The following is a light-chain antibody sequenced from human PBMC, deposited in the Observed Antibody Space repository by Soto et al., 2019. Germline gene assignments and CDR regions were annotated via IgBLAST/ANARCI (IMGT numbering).Light chain of an antibody. CDR2: GAS. V-gene: IGKV3-20*01. CDR1: QNIRSS. CDR3: QKYGSFWT. Sequence: EVVMTQSPASLSASPGERFTLSFRASQNIRSSLAWYQQHPGQAPRLLIYGASSRATGIPDRFSGSGSGTDFTLTVRRLEPDDFAVYYCQKYGSFWTFGQGTKVDIK. J-gene: IGKJ1*01.